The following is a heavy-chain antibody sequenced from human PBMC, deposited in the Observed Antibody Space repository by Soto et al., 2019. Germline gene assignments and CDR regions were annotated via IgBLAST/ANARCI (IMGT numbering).Heavy chain of an antibody. J-gene: IGHJ4*02. CDR2: IYYSGST. Sequence: QVQLQESGPGLVKPSETLSLTCTVSGGSISSYYWSWIRQPPGKGLEWIGYIYYSGSTNYNPSLKSRVTISVDTSKNQFSLKRSSVTAADTAVYYCARHAVATKGTYYFDYWGQGTLVTVSS. CDR1: GGSISSYY. D-gene: IGHD5-12*01. CDR3: ARHAVATKGTYYFDY. V-gene: IGHV4-59*08.